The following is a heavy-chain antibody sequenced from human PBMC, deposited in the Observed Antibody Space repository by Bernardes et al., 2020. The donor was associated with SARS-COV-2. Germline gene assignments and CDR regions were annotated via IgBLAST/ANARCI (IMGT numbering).Heavy chain of an antibody. J-gene: IGHJ5*02. CDR1: GGSFSSHY. V-gene: IGHV4-34*01. CDR3: ARGASFGFLSGYSFGRGGPFDP. Sequence: ETLSLTCAVYGGSFSSHYWTWIRQPPGGRLEWVGEINHSGSSTYNPSLKSRVTMSVDTSKMQFSLRLTSMTAADTAVYYCARGASFGFLSGYSFGRGGPFDPWGQGVLVTVAS. CDR2: INHSGSS. D-gene: IGHD3-3*01.